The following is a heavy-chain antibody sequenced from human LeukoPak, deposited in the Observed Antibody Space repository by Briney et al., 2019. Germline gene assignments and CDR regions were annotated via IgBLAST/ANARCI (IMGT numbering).Heavy chain of an antibody. CDR1: GYTFTGYF. Sequence: VSVKVSCKASGYTFTGYFIHWVRQAPGQGLEWMGWINPNSAGTNCAQKFQGRVTMTRDTSISTAYMELSRLRSDDTAMYYCARVNYGDYYFDSWGQGTLVTVSS. V-gene: IGHV1-2*02. J-gene: IGHJ4*02. D-gene: IGHD4-17*01. CDR3: ARVNYGDYYFDS. CDR2: INPNSAGT.